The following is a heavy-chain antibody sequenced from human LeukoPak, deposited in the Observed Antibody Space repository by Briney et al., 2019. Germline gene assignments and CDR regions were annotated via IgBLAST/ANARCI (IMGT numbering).Heavy chain of an antibody. CDR3: ARGGGTNDL. Sequence: GGSLRLSCAASGFTFSRYWMSWVRQAPGKGLEWVANIKEDGSEKYYVDSVKGRFTISRDNANNSLCLQMNSLRAEDTAVYCCARGGGTNDLWGQGTMVTVSS. J-gene: IGHJ3*01. CDR1: GFTFSRYW. CDR2: IKEDGSEK. V-gene: IGHV3-7*04. D-gene: IGHD1-7*01.